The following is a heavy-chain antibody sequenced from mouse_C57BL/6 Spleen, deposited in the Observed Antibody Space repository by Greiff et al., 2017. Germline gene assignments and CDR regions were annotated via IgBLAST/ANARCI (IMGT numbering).Heavy chain of an antibody. CDR3: TRRYGVAY. CDR2: IDPETGGT. Sequence: QVQLQQSGAELVRPGASVTLSCKASGYTFTDYEMHWVKQTPVHGLEWIGAIDPETGGTAYNQKFKGKAILTADKSSSTAYIELRSLSSEDSAVYYCTRRYGVAYWGQGTLVTVSA. D-gene: IGHD1-1*02. V-gene: IGHV1-15*01. CDR1: GYTFTDYE. J-gene: IGHJ3*01.